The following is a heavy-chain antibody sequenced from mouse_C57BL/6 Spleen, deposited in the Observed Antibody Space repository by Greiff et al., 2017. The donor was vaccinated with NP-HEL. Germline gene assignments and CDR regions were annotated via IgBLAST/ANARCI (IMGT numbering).Heavy chain of an antibody. CDR3: TRGKESALDY. Sequence: QVQLQQSGAELVRPGASVTLSCKASGYTFTDYEMHWVKQTPVHGLEWIGAIDPETGGTAYNQTFKGKAILTADKSSSTAYMELRSLTSEDSAVYCCTRGKESALDYWGQGTLVTVSA. CDR1: GYTFTDYE. CDR2: IDPETGGT. J-gene: IGHJ3*01. V-gene: IGHV1-15*01.